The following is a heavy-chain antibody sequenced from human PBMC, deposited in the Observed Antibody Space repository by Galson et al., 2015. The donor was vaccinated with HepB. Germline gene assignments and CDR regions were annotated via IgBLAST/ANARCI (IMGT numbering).Heavy chain of an antibody. CDR2: IWYDGSNK. J-gene: IGHJ6*02. D-gene: IGHD6-13*01. V-gene: IGHV3-33*01. CDR1: GFTFSSYG. CDR3: ARDPYSSSWYALRYYYYGMDV. Sequence: SLRLSCAASGFTFSSYGMHWVRQAPGKGLGWVAVIWYDGSNKYYADSVKGRFTISRDNSKNTLYLQMNSLRAEDTAVYYCARDPYSSSWYALRYYYYGMDVWGQGTTVTVSS.